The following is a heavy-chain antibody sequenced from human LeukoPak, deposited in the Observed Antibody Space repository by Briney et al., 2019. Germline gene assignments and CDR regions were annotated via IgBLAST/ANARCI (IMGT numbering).Heavy chain of an antibody. CDR2: INPSGGST. CDR1: GYTFTSYY. V-gene: IGHV1-46*01. CDR3: ARRTTNWFDP. D-gene: IGHD1-14*01. Sequence: RASVKVSCKASGYTFTSYYMHWVRQATGQGLEWMGIINPSGGSTSYAQKFQGRFTMTRDTCTSTVYMELSSVRSEDTAVYYCARRTTNWFDPWGQGTLVTVSS. J-gene: IGHJ5*02.